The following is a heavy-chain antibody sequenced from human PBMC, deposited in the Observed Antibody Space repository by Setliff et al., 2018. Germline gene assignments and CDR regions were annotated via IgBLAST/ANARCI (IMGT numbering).Heavy chain of an antibody. CDR2: ISWNSGSI. V-gene: IGHV3-9*01. Sequence: SLKISCAASGFTFSSYWMSWVRQAPGKGLEWVSGISWNSGSIGYADSVKGRFTISRDNAKNSLYLQMNSLRAEDTAVYYCAKDSGWFLPFDSWGQGTLVTVS. CDR3: AKDSGWFLPFDS. CDR1: GFTFSSYW. J-gene: IGHJ4*02. D-gene: IGHD2-15*01.